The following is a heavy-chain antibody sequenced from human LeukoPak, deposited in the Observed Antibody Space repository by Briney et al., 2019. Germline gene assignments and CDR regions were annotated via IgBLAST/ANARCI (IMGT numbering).Heavy chain of an antibody. CDR3: ARDYGGYYFDY. V-gene: IGHV3-74*01. J-gene: IGHJ4*02. Sequence: GGSLRLSCAASGFTFSSYRLHWVRQAPGKGLVWVSLISSDGSNTNYADSVKGRFTISRDNAKNTLYLQMNSLRAEDTAVYYCARDYGGYYFDYWGQGTLVTVSS. D-gene: IGHD4-23*01. CDR1: GFTFSSYR. CDR2: ISSDGSNT.